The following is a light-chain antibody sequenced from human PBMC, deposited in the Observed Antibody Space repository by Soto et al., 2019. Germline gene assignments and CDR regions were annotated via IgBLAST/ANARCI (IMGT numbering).Light chain of an antibody. CDR1: QSISSN. CDR2: GAS. V-gene: IGKV3-15*01. CDR3: QQYNNWPWT. Sequence: EIVMTQSPATLSVSPGEGATLSCRASQSISSNLAWHQQKPGQAPRLLITGASTRATGIAARISGSGSGTEFTLTISRLQSEDFAVYYCQQYNNWPWTFGQETKV. J-gene: IGKJ1*01.